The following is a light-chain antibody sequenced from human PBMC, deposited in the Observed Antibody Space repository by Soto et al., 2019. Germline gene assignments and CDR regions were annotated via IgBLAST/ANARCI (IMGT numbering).Light chain of an antibody. V-gene: IGLV6-57*02. CDR3: QSYDSSSHVV. CDR1: SGSIASNY. CDR2: EDN. Sequence: NFMLTQPHSVSESPGKTVTISCTGSSGSIASNYVQWYQQRPGSAPTTVTYEDNQRPSGVPDRFSGSIDSSSNSASLTISGLKTEDEADYYCQSYDSSSHVVFGGGTKVTVL. J-gene: IGLJ2*01.